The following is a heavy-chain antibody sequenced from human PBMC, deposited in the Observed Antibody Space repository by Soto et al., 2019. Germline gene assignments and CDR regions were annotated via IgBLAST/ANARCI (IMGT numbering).Heavy chain of an antibody. CDR3: ARVYSSGWPIYYYGMDV. CDR2: INSDGSST. J-gene: IGHJ6*02. CDR1: GFTFSSYW. Sequence: RRLSCAASGFTFSSYWMHWVRQAPGKGLVWVSRINSDGSSTSYADSVKGRFTISRDNAKNTLYLQMNSLRAEDTAVYYCARVYSSGWPIYYYGMDVWGQGNTVTVSS. D-gene: IGHD6-19*01. V-gene: IGHV3-74*01.